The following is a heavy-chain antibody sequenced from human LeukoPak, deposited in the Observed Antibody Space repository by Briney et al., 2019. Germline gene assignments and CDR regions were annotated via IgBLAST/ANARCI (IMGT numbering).Heavy chain of an antibody. CDR2: IISKAYGGTT. V-gene: IGHV3-49*04. CDR1: GFTFGDYA. Sequence: GGSLRLSCTASGFTFGDYAMSWVRQAPGKGLEWVGFIISKAYGGTTEYAASVKGRFTISRDDSKSIAYLQMNSLKTEDTAVYYCTRESGDTAMAPTSDYWGQGTLVTVSS. D-gene: IGHD5-18*01. CDR3: TRESGDTAMAPTSDY. J-gene: IGHJ4*02.